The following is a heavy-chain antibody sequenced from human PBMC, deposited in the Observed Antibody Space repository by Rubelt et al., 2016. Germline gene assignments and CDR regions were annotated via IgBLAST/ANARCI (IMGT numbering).Heavy chain of an antibody. CDR2: IYYSGST. V-gene: IGHV4-39*01. J-gene: IGHJ4*02. CDR1: GGSISSSSYS. Sequence: QLQLQESGPGLVKLSETLSLTCTVSGGSISSSSYSWGWIRQPPGKGLEWIGSIYYSGSTYYNPSLTSRVTISVETAKNQCAMKLSSVPAADTAVYYCARGRVLEWLPPDDWGQGTLVTVSS. CDR3: ARGRVLEWLPPDD. D-gene: IGHD3-3*01.